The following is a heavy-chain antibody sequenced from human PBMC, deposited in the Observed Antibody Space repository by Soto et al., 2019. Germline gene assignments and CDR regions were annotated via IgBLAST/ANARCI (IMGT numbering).Heavy chain of an antibody. CDR3: ASGNNWFLF. V-gene: IGHV4-4*08. CDR1: GGSINNAF. CDR2: IYSTGYA. J-gene: IGHJ5*01. Sequence: PSETLSLTCLVSGGSINNAFWNWIRHTPGKGLQWVGYIYSTGYAAYNPSLESRATIAMDKSRNQVPLRLTSVTAKDTATYYCASGNNWFLFWGQGTPVTVSS.